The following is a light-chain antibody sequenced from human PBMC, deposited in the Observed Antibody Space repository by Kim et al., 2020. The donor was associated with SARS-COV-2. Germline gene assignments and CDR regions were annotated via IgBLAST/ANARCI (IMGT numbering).Light chain of an antibody. J-gene: IGKJ1*01. CDR2: KAS. CDR1: QSISSW. CDR3: QQYNSYPWT. Sequence: EFVGDRAPITGRASQSISSWLAWYQQKPGKAPKLLIYKASSLESGVPSRFSGSGSGTEFTLTISSLQPDDFATYYCQQYNSYPWTFGQGTKVDIK. V-gene: IGKV1-5*03.